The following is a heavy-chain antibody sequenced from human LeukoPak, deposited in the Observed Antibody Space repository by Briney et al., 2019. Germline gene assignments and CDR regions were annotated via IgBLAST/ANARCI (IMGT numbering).Heavy chain of an antibody. CDR3: ARGDYYDSSGYYYWSVAFDI. CDR1: GGSISSGDYY. J-gene: IGHJ3*02. V-gene: IGHV4-30-4*01. Sequence: PSETLSLTCTVSGGSISSGDYYWNWIRQPPGKGLEWIGYIYYSGSTYYNPSLKSRVTISVDTSKNQFSLKLSSVTAADTAVYYCARGDYYDSSGYYYWSVAFDIWGQGTMVTVSS. D-gene: IGHD3-22*01. CDR2: IYYSGST.